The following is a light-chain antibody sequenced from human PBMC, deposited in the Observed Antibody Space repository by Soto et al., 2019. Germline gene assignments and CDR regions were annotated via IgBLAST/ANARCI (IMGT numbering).Light chain of an antibody. Sequence: QSALTQPASVSGSPGQWITISCTGTSSDIGYYNYVSWYRQHPGKAPKLILYEVSNRPSGVSNRFSGSKSGNTASLTISGLQAEDEAVDYCSSYSRRGTLVVFGGGTKVTVL. CDR1: SSDIGYYNY. V-gene: IGLV2-14*01. CDR2: EVS. CDR3: SSYSRRGTLVV. J-gene: IGLJ2*01.